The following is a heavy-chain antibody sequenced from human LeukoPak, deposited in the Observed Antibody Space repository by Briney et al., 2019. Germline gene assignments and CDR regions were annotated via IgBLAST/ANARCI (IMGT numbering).Heavy chain of an antibody. D-gene: IGHD2-2*01. J-gene: IGHJ4*02. CDR2: ISGSGGST. Sequence: PGGSLRLSCAASGFTFSSYAMSWVRQAPGKGLEWVSAISGSGGSTYYADSVSGRFTISRDNSKNTLYLQMNSLRAEDTAVYYCAKDLGGCISTSCYFDYWGQGTLVTVSS. CDR1: GFTFSSYA. V-gene: IGHV3-23*01. CDR3: AKDLGGCISTSCYFDY.